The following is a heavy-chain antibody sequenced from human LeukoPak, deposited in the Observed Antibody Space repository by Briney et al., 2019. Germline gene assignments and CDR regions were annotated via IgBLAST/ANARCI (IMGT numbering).Heavy chain of an antibody. Sequence: PSETLSLTCTVFGDSINSHYWSWVRQAPGEGLEWIGYIFYSGKTNYSPSLKSRVTISIDTSKTQFSLRLTSVTTADTAVYFCARTGDYSRSTGGWFDPWGQGTLVTVSS. CDR1: GDSINSHY. CDR2: IFYSGKT. D-gene: IGHD4-11*01. V-gene: IGHV4-59*11. CDR3: ARTGDYSRSTGGWFDP. J-gene: IGHJ5*02.